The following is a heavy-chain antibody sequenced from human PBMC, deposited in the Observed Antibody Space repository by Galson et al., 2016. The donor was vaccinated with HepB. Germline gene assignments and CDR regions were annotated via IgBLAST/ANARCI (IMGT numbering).Heavy chain of an antibody. CDR1: GFSLSTSGMR. V-gene: IGHV2-70*01. D-gene: IGHD1-14*01. Sequence: PALVKPTQTLTLTCTFSGFSLSTSGMRVIWIRQPPGKALEWLSLIDGGGDKYYSISLKTRHTISKDTSKNQVVLTMTNMDPVDTGTYYCARIRYTDTWYSYYYGMDVWGQGTAVTVSS. CDR2: IDGGGDK. J-gene: IGHJ6*02. CDR3: ARIRYTDTWYSYYYGMDV.